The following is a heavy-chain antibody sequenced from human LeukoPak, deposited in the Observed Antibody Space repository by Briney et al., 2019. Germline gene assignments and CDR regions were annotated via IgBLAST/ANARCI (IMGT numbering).Heavy chain of an antibody. Sequence: SETLSLTCTVSGVSISSTSHAWGWGRQPPGRGLEWLGNIYNSGSINYSPSLRRRVSISVDTSKNQFSLRLRSVTAADTAVYYCGRDTHLEYWGQGILVTVFS. CDR2: IYNSGSI. J-gene: IGHJ4*02. CDR3: GRDTHLEY. V-gene: IGHV4-39*01. CDR1: GVSISSTSHA.